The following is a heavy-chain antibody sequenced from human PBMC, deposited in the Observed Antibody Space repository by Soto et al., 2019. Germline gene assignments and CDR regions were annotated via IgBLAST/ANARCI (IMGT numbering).Heavy chain of an antibody. CDR2: MSGSGGST. D-gene: IGHD3-22*01. CDR3: ANPPITMIVVGTDYYYYGMDV. J-gene: IGHJ6*02. V-gene: IGHV3-23*01. CDR1: GFTFSSYA. Sequence: EVQLLESGGGWVQPGGSLRLSCAASGFTFSSYAMSWVRQAPGKGLEWVSAMSGSGGSTYYADSVKGRFTISRDNSKNTLYLQMNRLRAEDTAVYYCANPPITMIVVGTDYYYYGMDVWGPGTPVTGSS.